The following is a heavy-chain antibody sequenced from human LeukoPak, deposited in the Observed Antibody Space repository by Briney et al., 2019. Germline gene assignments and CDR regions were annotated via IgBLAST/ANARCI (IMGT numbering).Heavy chain of an antibody. CDR3: ARDRSSGYYYAYYYYYMDV. V-gene: IGHV4-39*07. CDR2: IFYSGST. D-gene: IGHD3-22*01. Sequence: SETLSLTCTVSGGSVSGSGYYWGWIRQPPGEGLEWIGNIFYSGSTYYNPSLNSRVTISLDMSKNQFSLKLSSVTAADTAVYYCARDRSSGYYYAYYYYYMDVWGKGTTVTISS. CDR1: GGSVSGSGYY. J-gene: IGHJ6*03.